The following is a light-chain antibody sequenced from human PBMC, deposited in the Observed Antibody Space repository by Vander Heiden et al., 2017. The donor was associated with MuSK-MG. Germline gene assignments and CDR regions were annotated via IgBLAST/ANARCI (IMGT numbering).Light chain of an antibody. CDR3: QQRSNWPPIT. J-gene: IGKJ5*01. CDR2: MHP. Sequence: EIVLTQSPATLSLSPGERATLSCRLPGSSSMMHPVRFSGSGSGTDFTLTISSLEPEDFALYYCQQRSNWPPITFGQGTQLEIK. V-gene: IGKV3-11*01.